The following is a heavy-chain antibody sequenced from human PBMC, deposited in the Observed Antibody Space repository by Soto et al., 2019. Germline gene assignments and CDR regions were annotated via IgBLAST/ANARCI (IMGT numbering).Heavy chain of an antibody. J-gene: IGHJ5*02. Sequence: GASVKVSCKASGGTFSSYAISWVRQAPGQGLEWMGGIIPIFGTANYAQKFQGRVTITADESTSTAYMELSSLRSEDTAVYYCARVRIHIAARHAFLDPWGQGTPVTVSS. D-gene: IGHD6-6*01. CDR3: ARVRIHIAARHAFLDP. V-gene: IGHV1-69*13. CDR1: GGTFSSYA. CDR2: IIPIFGTA.